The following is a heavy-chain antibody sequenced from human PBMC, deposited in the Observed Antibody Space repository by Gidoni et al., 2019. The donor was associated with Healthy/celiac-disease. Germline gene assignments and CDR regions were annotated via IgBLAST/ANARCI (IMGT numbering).Heavy chain of an antibody. CDR3: AREEAVTGPFDY. CDR1: GGTFSSYA. J-gene: IGHJ4*02. CDR2: IIPIFGTA. V-gene: IGHV1-69*06. D-gene: IGHD4-4*01. Sequence: QVQLVQSGAEVKKPGYSVKVSCQASGGTFSSYAISWVRQAPGHGLEWMGGIIPIFGTANYAQKFQGRVTITADKSTSTAYMELSSLRSEDTAVYYCAREEAVTGPFDYWGQGTLVTVSS.